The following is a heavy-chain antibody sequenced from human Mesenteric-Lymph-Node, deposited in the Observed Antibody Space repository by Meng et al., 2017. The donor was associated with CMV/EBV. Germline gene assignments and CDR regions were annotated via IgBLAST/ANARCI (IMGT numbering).Heavy chain of an antibody. CDR1: GAPISSYY. D-gene: IGHD3-3*01. Sequence: SETLSLTCTVSGAPISSYYWSWIRQPPGKGLEWIGYIYYGGNTDYNPSLKSRVTISLDTSRNQFALKLSSVTAADTAVYYCAGLSGYRGAVDYWGQGTLVTVSS. V-gene: IGHV4-59*01. J-gene: IGHJ4*02. CDR2: IYYGGNT. CDR3: AGLSGYRGAVDY.